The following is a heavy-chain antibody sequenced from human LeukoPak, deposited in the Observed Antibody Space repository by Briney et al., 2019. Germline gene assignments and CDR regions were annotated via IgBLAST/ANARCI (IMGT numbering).Heavy chain of an antibody. V-gene: IGHV1-69*04. Sequence: ASVKVSCKASRGTFSSYAISWVRQAPGQGLEWMGRIIPILGIANYAQKFQGRVTITADKSTSTAYMELSSLRSEDTAVYYCAREEYYYDSSGYYPLDYWGQGTLVTVSS. D-gene: IGHD3-22*01. CDR2: IIPILGIA. J-gene: IGHJ4*02. CDR1: RGTFSSYA. CDR3: AREEYYYDSSGYYPLDY.